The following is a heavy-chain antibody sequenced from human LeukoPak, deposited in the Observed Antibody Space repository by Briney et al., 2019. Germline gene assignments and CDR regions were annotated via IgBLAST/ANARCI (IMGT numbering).Heavy chain of an antibody. CDR1: GGSIINGYY. V-gene: IGHV4-39*01. CDR3: ARQEGCSDGSCYYFFDY. Sequence: SETLSLTCTVSGGSIINGYYWGWTRQPPGKGLEWIGSIYYGGNTYYNASLKSRGTISIDRSKNQFSLKLSSVTAADTAVYYCARQEGCSDGSCYYFFDYWGQGTLVTVSS. D-gene: IGHD2-15*01. J-gene: IGHJ4*02. CDR2: IYYGGNT.